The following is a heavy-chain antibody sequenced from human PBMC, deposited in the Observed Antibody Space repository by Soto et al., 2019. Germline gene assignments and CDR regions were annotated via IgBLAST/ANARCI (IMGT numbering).Heavy chain of an antibody. Sequence: ASVKVSCKASGYTFTSYDINWVRQATGQGLEWMGWMNPNSGNTGYAQKFQGRVTMTRNTSISTAYMELSSLRSEDTAVYYCARGTQDIVVVVAVNYYYYYMDVWGKGTTVTVSS. CDR3: ARGTQDIVVVVAVNYYYYYMDV. CDR1: GYTFTSYD. V-gene: IGHV1-8*01. CDR2: MNPNSGNT. D-gene: IGHD2-15*01. J-gene: IGHJ6*03.